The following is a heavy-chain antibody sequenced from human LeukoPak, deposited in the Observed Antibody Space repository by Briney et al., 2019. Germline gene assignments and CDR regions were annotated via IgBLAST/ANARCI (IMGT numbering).Heavy chain of an antibody. V-gene: IGHV1-69*04. D-gene: IGHD6-6*01. CDR1: GGTFSSYA. Sequence: EASVKVSCKASGGTFSSYAISWVRQAPGQGLEWMGRIIPILGIANYAQTFQGRVTITADNSTSTAYMELSSLRSEDTGVYYCARGSQYSSSSFDYWGQGTLVTVSS. CDR2: IIPILGIA. J-gene: IGHJ4*02. CDR3: ARGSQYSSSSFDY.